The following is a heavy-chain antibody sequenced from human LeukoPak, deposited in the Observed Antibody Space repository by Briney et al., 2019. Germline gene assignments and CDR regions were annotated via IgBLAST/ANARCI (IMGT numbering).Heavy chain of an antibody. CDR2: ISSSGSTT. CDR1: GFTFSTYE. CDR3: ACPQYSFAY. J-gene: IGHJ4*02. Sequence: GGSLRLSCAASGFTFSTYEMNWVRQAPGKGLEWVSHISSSGSTTYYADSVKGRFTISRDNAKNSLYLQMNSLRAEDTAVYYCACPQYSFAYWGQGTLVTVSS. D-gene: IGHD5-24*01. V-gene: IGHV3-48*03.